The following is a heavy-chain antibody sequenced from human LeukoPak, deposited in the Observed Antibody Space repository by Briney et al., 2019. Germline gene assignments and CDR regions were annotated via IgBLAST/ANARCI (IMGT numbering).Heavy chain of an antibody. Sequence: GASVKVSCRASGYTFTSYGISWVRQAPGQGLEWMGVINPSGGSTSYAQKFQGRVTMTRDTSTSTVYMELSSLRSEDTAVYYCAREALNWGSLGERHAFDIWGQGTMVTVSS. J-gene: IGHJ3*02. CDR1: GYTFTSYG. CDR3: AREALNWGSLGERHAFDI. CDR2: INPSGGST. D-gene: IGHD7-27*01. V-gene: IGHV1-46*01.